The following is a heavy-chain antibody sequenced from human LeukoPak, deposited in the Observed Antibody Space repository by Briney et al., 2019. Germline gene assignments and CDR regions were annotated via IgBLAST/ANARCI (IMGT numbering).Heavy chain of an antibody. CDR1: GYTLTELS. CDR2: FDPEDGET. J-gene: IGHJ4*02. D-gene: IGHD6-13*01. CDR3: ATPGQLVHGLDY. Sequence: EASVKVSCKVSGYTLTELSMHWVRQAPGKGLEWMGGFDPEDGETIYAQKFQGRVTMTEDTSTDTAYMELSSLRSEDTAVNYCATPGQLVHGLDYWGQGTLVTVSS. V-gene: IGHV1-24*01.